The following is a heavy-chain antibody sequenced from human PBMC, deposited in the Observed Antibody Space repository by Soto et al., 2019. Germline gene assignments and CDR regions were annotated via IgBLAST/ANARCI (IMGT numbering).Heavy chain of an antibody. V-gene: IGHV3-66*01. CDR1: GFTVSSNY. Sequence: GGSLRLSCAASGFTVSSNYMSWVRQAPGKGLEWVSVIYSGGSTYYADSVKGRFTISRDNSKNTLYLQMNSLRAEDTAVYYCASTYSSGWYEVREYYFDYWGQGTLVTVSS. D-gene: IGHD6-19*01. J-gene: IGHJ4*02. CDR3: ASTYSSGWYEVREYYFDY. CDR2: IYSGGST.